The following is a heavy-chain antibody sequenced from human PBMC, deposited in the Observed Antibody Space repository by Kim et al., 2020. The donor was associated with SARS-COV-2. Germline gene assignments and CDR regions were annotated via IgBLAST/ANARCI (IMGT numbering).Heavy chain of an antibody. D-gene: IGHD3-3*01. J-gene: IGHJ4*02. CDR2: IGGSGEST. V-gene: IGHV3-23*01. Sequence: GGSLRLSCVASGFTFRSSAMTWVRQAPGKGLEWVSAIGGSGESTYYADAVKGRFTISRDNSKNTLYLQMNSLRADDTALYYCAKVLRVCWSGYSSSVLDYWGEGSLVTVTA. CDR3: AKVLRVCWSGYSSSVLDY. CDR1: GFTFRSSA.